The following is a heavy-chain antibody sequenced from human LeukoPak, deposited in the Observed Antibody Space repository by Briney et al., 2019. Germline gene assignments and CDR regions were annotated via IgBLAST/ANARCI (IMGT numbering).Heavy chain of an antibody. D-gene: IGHD3-9*01. CDR1: GGTFSSYA. Sequence: GASVKVSCKASGGTFSSYAINWVRQAPGQGLEWMGWINPNSGGTNYAQKFQGRVTMTRDTSISTAYMELSRLRSDDTAVYYCASSIRILTGYYRPFDYWGQGTLVTVSS. J-gene: IGHJ4*02. CDR3: ASSIRILTGYYRPFDY. CDR2: INPNSGGT. V-gene: IGHV1-2*02.